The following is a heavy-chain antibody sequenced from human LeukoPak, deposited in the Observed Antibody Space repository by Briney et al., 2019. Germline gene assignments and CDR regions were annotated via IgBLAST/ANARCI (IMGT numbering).Heavy chain of an antibody. Sequence: GGSLRLPCAASGFTFSNYAMSWVRQAPGKGLEWVSVISGSGGSTYYADSVKGRFTISRDNSKNTLYLQMNSLRAEDTAVYYCAKVAHSSGYPFDYRGQGTLVTVSS. V-gene: IGHV3-23*01. CDR2: ISGSGGST. J-gene: IGHJ4*02. CDR1: GFTFSNYA. D-gene: IGHD3-22*01. CDR3: AKVAHSSGYPFDY.